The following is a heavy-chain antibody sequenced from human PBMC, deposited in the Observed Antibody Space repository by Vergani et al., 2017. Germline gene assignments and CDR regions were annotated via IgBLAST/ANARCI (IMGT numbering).Heavy chain of an antibody. CDR1: GGSFSGYY. J-gene: IGHJ3*02. Sequence: QVQLQQWGAGLLKPSETLSLTCAVYGGSFSGYYWSWIRQPPGKGLEWIGEINHSGSTNYNPSLKSRVTISVDTSKNQFSLKLSSVTAADTAVYYCARAYSSVWYGYAFDIWGQGTMVTVSS. V-gene: IGHV4-34*01. D-gene: IGHD6-19*01. CDR3: ARAYSSVWYGYAFDI. CDR2: INHSGST.